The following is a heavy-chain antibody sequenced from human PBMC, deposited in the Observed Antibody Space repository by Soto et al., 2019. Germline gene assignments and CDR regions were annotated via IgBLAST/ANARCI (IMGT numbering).Heavy chain of an antibody. D-gene: IGHD6-19*01. CDR1: GFTFSSYS. J-gene: IGHJ5*02. CDR3: ARDKDSSGWYNWFDP. V-gene: IGHV3-48*02. CDR2: ISSSSSTI. Sequence: GGSLRLSCAASGFTFSSYSMNWVRQAPGKGLEWVSYISSSSSTIYYADSVKGRFTISRDNAKNSLYLQMNSLRDEDTAVYYCARDKDSSGWYNWFDPWGQGTLVNVSS.